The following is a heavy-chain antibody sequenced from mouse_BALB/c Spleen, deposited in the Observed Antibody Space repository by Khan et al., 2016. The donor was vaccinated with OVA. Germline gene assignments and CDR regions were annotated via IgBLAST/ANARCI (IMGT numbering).Heavy chain of an antibody. J-gene: IGHJ3*01. CDR2: INPSNGDT. D-gene: IGHD1-1*02. CDR3: TISGWAAWAY. CDR1: GYTLTSYY. Sequence: QVQLQQSGAELVKPGASVKLSCKASGYTLTSYYIYWVKQRPGKGLEWLGGINPSNGDTYFNEKFASKATLTVDKSTSTALMQVSSLTAEDSAVYYGTISGWAAWAYWGQGTLVTVSA. V-gene: IGHV1S81*02.